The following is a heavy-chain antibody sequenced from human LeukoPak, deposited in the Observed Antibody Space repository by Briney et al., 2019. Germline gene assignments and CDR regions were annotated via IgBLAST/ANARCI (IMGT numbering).Heavy chain of an antibody. CDR2: IYTSGST. V-gene: IGHV4-61*02. Sequence: SQTLSLTCTVSGGSISNGSYYWSWIRQPAGQGLEWIGRIYTSGSTNYNPSLKSRVTISVDTSKNQFSLKLSSVTAADTAVYYCARAYYGMDVWGQGTTVTVSS. CDR1: GGSISNGSYY. J-gene: IGHJ6*02. CDR3: ARAYYGMDV.